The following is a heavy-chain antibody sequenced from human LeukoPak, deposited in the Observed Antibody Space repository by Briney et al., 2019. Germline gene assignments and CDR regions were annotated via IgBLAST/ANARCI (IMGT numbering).Heavy chain of an antibody. CDR3: QKPAYEILTGYYSLDY. Sequence: GGSLRLSCAASRFTSIRHAMNQFLQAPGNELNCVSAISGSGGSTYYADSVKGRFTISRDNSKNTLYLQMNSLTAEDTVFFFKQKPAYEILTGYYSLDYWGQGTLVTVSS. D-gene: IGHD3-9*01. CDR2: ISGSGGST. J-gene: IGHJ4*02. V-gene: IGHV3-23*01. CDR1: RFTSIRHA.